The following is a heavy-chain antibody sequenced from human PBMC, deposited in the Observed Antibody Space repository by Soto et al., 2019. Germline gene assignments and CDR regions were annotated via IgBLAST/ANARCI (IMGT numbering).Heavy chain of an antibody. CDR2: IYWDDDK. Sequence: QITLKEPGPTLVRPTQTLTLTCSFSGFSLSARGVGVGWVRQFPGKALEWLALIYWDDDKRYNPSLESRLTITKDTAKNQLVLTMTHMDPVDTGTYYCAKSQVMTTVTYFEYWGQGTLVTVSS. CDR1: GFSLSARGVG. J-gene: IGHJ4*02. V-gene: IGHV2-5*02. CDR3: AKSQVMTTVTYFEY. D-gene: IGHD4-17*01.